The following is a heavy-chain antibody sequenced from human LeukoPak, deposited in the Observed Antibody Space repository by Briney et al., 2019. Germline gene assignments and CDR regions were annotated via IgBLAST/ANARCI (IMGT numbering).Heavy chain of an antibody. J-gene: IGHJ4*02. Sequence: ASVKVSCKASGYSFTSSGITWVRQAPGQGLEWMGWISDYNGNTADAQIFQGRVTMTTDTSTSTAYMELRSLRSDDTAVYYCARSGHCSGTSCYGEGIDFWGQGTLVTVSS. CDR3: ARSGHCSGTSCYGEGIDF. CDR1: GYSFTSSG. V-gene: IGHV1-18*01. CDR2: ISDYNGNT. D-gene: IGHD2-2*01.